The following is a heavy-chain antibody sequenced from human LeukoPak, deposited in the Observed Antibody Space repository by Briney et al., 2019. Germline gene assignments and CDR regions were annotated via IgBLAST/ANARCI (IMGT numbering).Heavy chain of an antibody. V-gene: IGHV4-59*01. J-gene: IGHJ3*02. D-gene: IGHD1-26*01. CDR1: GGSFSGYY. Sequence: ASETLSLTCAVYGGSFSGYYWSWIRQPPGKGLEWIGYIYYSGSTNYNPSPKRRVTISVDTSKNQFSLKLSSVTAADTAVYYCARVKGSSDAFDIWGQGTMVTVSS. CDR2: IYYSGST. CDR3: ARVKGSSDAFDI.